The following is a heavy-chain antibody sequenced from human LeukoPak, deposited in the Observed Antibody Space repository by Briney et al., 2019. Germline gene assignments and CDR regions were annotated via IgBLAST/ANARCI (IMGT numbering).Heavy chain of an antibody. Sequence: ASVKVPCKASGYTYSTYDIHWVRQAPGQRLEWMGWINVGNGHTKYSQTFQDRVTITRDRSANTAYMELSSLRSEDTAVYYCASFRYSSSWSPLDYWGQGTLVTVSS. V-gene: IGHV1-3*01. CDR3: ASFRYSSSWSPLDY. CDR2: INVGNGHT. CDR1: GYTYSTYD. J-gene: IGHJ4*02. D-gene: IGHD6-13*01.